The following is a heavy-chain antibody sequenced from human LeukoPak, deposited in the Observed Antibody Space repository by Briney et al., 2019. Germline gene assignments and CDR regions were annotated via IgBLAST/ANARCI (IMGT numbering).Heavy chain of an antibody. Sequence: SVKVSCKASGGTFSSYAISWVRQPPGQGLEWMGGIIPIFGTANYAQNFQGRVTITADESTSTAYMERSSLRSEDTAVYYCASNDYGEYVNYYMDVWGKGTTVTVSS. J-gene: IGHJ6*03. CDR3: ASNDYGEYVNYYMDV. CDR1: GGTFSSYA. V-gene: IGHV1-69*01. CDR2: IIPIFGTA. D-gene: IGHD4-17*01.